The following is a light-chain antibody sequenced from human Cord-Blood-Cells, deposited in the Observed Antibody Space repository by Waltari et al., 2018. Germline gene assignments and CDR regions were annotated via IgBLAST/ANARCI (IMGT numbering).Light chain of an antibody. CDR3: QQSYSTPQLT. J-gene: IGKJ4*01. CDR2: AAS. V-gene: IGKV1-39*01. CDR1: QSISSY. Sequence: DIQMTQSPSSLSASVGDRVTITCRASQSISSYLNWYQQKPGKAPNLLIYAASSLQSGVPSRFSGSVSGTDFTLTISSLQPEDFATYYCQQSYSTPQLTFGGGTKVEIK.